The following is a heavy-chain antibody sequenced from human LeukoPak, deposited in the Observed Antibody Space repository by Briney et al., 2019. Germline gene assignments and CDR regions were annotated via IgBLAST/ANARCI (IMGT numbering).Heavy chain of an antibody. CDR2: IDYRGST. V-gene: IGHV4-61*08. CDR3: ARSRSGYGYEHGAFEI. Sequence: PSQTLSLTCTVSGGSISSGDYYWSWIRQPPGKGLEWIAYIDYRGSTTNNPSLRSRITISVDTSRNQFSLKLRSVTAADTAVYYCARSRSGYGYEHGAFEIWGQGTMVTVSS. J-gene: IGHJ3*02. D-gene: IGHD5-12*01. CDR1: GGSISSGDYY.